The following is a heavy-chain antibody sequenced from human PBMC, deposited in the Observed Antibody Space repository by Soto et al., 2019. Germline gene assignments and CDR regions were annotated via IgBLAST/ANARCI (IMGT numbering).Heavy chain of an antibody. CDR2: INAGNGNT. CDR1: GYTFTSYA. D-gene: IGHD3-9*01. Sequence: QVQLVQSGAEVKKPGASVKVSCKASGYTFTSYAKHWVRQAPGQRLEWMGWINAGNGNTKYSQKFQGRVTITRDTSASTAYMELSSLRSEDTAVYYCARDRDILTGYGFDPWGQGTLVTVSS. CDR3: ARDRDILTGYGFDP. J-gene: IGHJ5*02. V-gene: IGHV1-3*01.